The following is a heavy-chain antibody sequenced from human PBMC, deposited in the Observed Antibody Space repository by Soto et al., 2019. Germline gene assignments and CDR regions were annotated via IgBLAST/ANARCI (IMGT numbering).Heavy chain of an antibody. V-gene: IGHV4-61*01. CDR1: GGSVSSGSYY. D-gene: IGHD6-13*01. J-gene: IGHJ4*02. CDR2: IYYSGST. CDR3: AREGMTAAALDY. Sequence: TSETLSLTCTVSGGSVSSGSYYWSWIRQPPGKGLEWIGYIYYSGSTNYNPSLKSRVTISVDTSKNQFSLKLSSVTAADTAVYYCAREGMTAAALDYWGQGTLVTVSS.